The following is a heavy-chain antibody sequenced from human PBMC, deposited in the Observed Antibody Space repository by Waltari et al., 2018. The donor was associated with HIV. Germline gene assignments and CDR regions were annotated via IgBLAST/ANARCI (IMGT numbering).Heavy chain of an antibody. CDR3: ARGIVVLAYALYYFDH. CDR2: INPSDGTT. J-gene: IGHJ4*02. D-gene: IGHD2-8*01. V-gene: IGHV1-46*01. CDR1: GYTFTSYH. Sequence: QVQLVQSGAEVKKPGASVKVSCKAGGYTFTSYHIHWVRQAPGQGLEWMGKINPSDGTTSDAQKFQGSVTRTRDTSTSTVYMELSSLRSEDTAVYFCARGIVVLAYALYYFDHWGQGTLATVSS.